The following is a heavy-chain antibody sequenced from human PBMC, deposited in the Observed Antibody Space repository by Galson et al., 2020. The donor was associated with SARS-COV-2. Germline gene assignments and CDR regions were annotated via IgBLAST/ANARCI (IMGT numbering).Heavy chain of an antibody. CDR3: ASGVSNSFIVDLDV. CDR1: GYRFSNFR. CDR2: IYPGDSDT. V-gene: IGHV5-51*01. Sequence: GESLKISCKGSGYRFSNFRIGWVRQLPGKGLEWMGVIYPGDSDTRYSPSFQCQVTVSADKSTNTAFLQWNSLRASDTAMYFCASGVSNSFIVDLDVWGQGTTVTVSS. J-gene: IGHJ6*02. D-gene: IGHD3-16*02.